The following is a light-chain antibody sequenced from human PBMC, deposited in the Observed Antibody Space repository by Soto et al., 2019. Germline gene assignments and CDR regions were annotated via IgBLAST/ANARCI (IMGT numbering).Light chain of an antibody. Sequence: AIQLTQSPSSLSASVGDRVTITCRASQGISSALAWYQQKPGKAPKLLIYDASSLESGVPSRFSGSGSGTDFTLTFSSLQPDDFANYYCQQFNNYLLTFGGGTKVEIK. J-gene: IGKJ4*01. CDR1: QGISSA. CDR2: DAS. V-gene: IGKV1D-13*01. CDR3: QQFNNYLLT.